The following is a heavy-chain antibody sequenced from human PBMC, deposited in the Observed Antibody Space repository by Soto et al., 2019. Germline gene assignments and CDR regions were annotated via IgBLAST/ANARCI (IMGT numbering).Heavy chain of an antibody. CDR2: IYPGDSGT. Sequence: GESLKISCQVSGYAFMTYWVAWVRQMPGKGLEWMGIIYPGDSGTRYSPSFQGQVTISADKSISTAYLQWSSLKASDTAMYFCARTRGYTSTYYYYYGMDVWGQGTTVTVSS. V-gene: IGHV5-51*01. J-gene: IGHJ6*02. CDR1: GYAFMTYW. CDR3: ARTRGYTSTYYYYYGMDV. D-gene: IGHD5-12*01.